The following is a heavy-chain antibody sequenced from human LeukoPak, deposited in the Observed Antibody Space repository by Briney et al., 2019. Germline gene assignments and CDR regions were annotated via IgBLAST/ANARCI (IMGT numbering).Heavy chain of an antibody. Sequence: ASVKVSCKASGYTFTSYGISWVRQAPGQGLEWMGWISAYNGNTNYAQKLQGRVTMTTDTSTSTAYMELRSLRSDDTAVSYCARENCGGDCYSSPFDYWGQGPLVTVSS. CDR2: ISAYNGNT. J-gene: IGHJ4*02. D-gene: IGHD2-21*02. CDR3: ARENCGGDCYSSPFDY. CDR1: GYTFTSYG. V-gene: IGHV1-18*01.